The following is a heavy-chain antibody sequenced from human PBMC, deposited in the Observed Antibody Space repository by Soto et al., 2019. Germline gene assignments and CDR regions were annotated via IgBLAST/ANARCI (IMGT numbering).Heavy chain of an antibody. Sequence: PSETLSLTCSVSGRSISSYYWSWIRQPPGKGLEWIGRIYYSGSTNYNPSLKSRVTISPDTSKNQFSLKLSSVTAADTAVYYCARDSSGRFDPWGQGTLVTVSS. V-gene: IGHV4-59*01. J-gene: IGHJ5*02. CDR1: GRSISSYY. CDR2: IYYSGST. CDR3: ARDSSGRFDP.